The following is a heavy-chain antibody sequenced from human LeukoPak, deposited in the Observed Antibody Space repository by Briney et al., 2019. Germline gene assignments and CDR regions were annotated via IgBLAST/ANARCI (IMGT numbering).Heavy chain of an antibody. CDR2: IYHSGST. CDR3: ARIRGSSFDI. Sequence: SETLSLTCTVSGGSISSSSYYWGWIRQPPGKGLEWIGSIYHSGSTYYNPSLKSRVTISLDTSKNQFSLRLNSVTAADTAVYYCARIRGSSFDIWGQGTMVTVSS. J-gene: IGHJ3*02. D-gene: IGHD6-13*01. V-gene: IGHV4-39*07. CDR1: GGSISSSSYY.